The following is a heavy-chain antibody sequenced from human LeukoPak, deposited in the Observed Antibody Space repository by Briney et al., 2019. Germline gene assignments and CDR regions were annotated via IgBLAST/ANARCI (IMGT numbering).Heavy chain of an antibody. V-gene: IGHV2-5*01. Sequence: PXXTXTLTCTFSGFSLSTSGVGVGWIRQPPGKALEWLSLIYWEDKRYSPSLKSRLTITKDTSKSQVVLTMTKMKQXXTAXXYCXQKXAXXXXXDPWGQXTLVTVSS. J-gene: IGHJ5*02. CDR1: GFSLSTSGVG. CDR2: IYWEDK. CDR3: XQKXAXXXXXDP.